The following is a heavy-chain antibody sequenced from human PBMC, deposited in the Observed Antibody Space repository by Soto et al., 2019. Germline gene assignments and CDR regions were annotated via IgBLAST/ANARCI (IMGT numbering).Heavy chain of an antibody. J-gene: IGHJ4*02. D-gene: IGHD2-15*01. CDR1: GYTFTDYA. V-gene: IGHV1-18*01. Sequence: QVQLVQSGAEAKKPGASVKVSCKASGYTFTDYAISWVRQAPGQGLEWMGWISAYNADTNYEQKVQGRVTMTTDTPTSTAYMELRTLRSDDTAVYYWARGGGGVVVDLGATLADHWGQGTLVTVSS. CDR3: ARGGGGVVVDLGATLADH. CDR2: ISAYNADT.